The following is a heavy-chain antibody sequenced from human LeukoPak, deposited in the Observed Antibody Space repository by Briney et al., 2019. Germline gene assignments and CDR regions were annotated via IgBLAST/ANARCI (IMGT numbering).Heavy chain of an antibody. V-gene: IGHV1-2*02. CDR1: GYTFTGYY. CDR2: INPNSGGT. CDR3: ARGGAAARDWFDP. D-gene: IGHD6-13*01. J-gene: IGHJ5*02. Sequence: VASVKVSCKASGYTFTGYYMHWVRQAPGQGLEWMGWINPNSGGTNYAQKFQGRVTMNRATSISTAYMELSRLRSDDTAVYYCARGGAAARDWFDPWGQGTLVTVSS.